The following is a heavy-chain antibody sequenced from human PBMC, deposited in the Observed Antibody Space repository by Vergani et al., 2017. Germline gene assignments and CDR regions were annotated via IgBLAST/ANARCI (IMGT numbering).Heavy chain of an antibody. V-gene: IGHV3-23*01. CDR3: AKVGRSEVAGTFGAFDI. CDR2: LSASDRRT. Sequence: EVQLLESGGDLVQPGGSLRLSCAASGFTFIMHAMSWVRQAPGKGLEWVSTLSASDRRTHYADSVKGRFTISRDNSKNTLFLHTNSLRPEDTAVYYCAKVGRSEVAGTFGAFDIWGQGTMVTVSS. D-gene: IGHD6-19*01. J-gene: IGHJ3*02. CDR1: GFTFIMHA.